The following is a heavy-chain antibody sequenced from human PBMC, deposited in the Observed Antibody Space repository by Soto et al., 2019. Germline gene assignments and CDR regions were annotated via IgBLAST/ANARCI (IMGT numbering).Heavy chain of an antibody. J-gene: IGHJ6*02. CDR2: IYYSGNR. Sequence: QLQLRESGPGLVKPPETLSLTCTVSGGSISGSSYYWDWIRQPPGKGLEWIGSIYYSGNRYYSPSLKSRVTMSVDTSKNQFSLKLSSVTATDTAVYYCARHLGDYGYEDYYGMDVWGLGTTVTVSS. V-gene: IGHV4-39*01. CDR3: ARHLGDYGYEDYYGMDV. D-gene: IGHD4-17*01. CDR1: GGSISGSSYY.